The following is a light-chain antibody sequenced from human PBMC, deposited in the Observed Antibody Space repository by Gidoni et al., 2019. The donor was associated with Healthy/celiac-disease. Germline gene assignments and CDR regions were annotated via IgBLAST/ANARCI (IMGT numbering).Light chain of an antibody. Sequence: AIRITQAPSSLSASIGDRVTITCRASQGISSYLAWYQQKPGKAPKLLIYSASTLQSWVPSRFSGSGSVTDFTLTISCLQSEDFATYYCQYYYSFPPTFGGGTKVEIK. CDR1: QGISSY. V-gene: IGKV1-8*01. J-gene: IGKJ4*01. CDR2: SAS. CDR3: QYYYSFPPT.